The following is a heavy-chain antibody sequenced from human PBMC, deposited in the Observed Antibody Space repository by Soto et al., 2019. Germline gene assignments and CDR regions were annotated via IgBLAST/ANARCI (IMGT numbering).Heavy chain of an antibody. CDR1: GFSLSTSGVG. Sequence: QITLKESGPALVKPTQPLTLTCTFSGFSLSTSGVGVDWSRQPPGKALEWLALIYWDDVKRYRPSLKSTLTTTYENYKKQVVLTKTNMLTVDKATYYCSPRDCSSTSGARDNSGQGTMVTVSS. D-gene: IGHD2-2*01. CDR3: SPRDCSSTSGARDN. J-gene: IGHJ4*02. CDR2: IYWDDVK. V-gene: IGHV2-5*02.